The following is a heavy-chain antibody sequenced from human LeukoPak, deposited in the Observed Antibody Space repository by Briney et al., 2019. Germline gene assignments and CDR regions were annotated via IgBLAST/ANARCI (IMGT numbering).Heavy chain of an antibody. Sequence: GGSLRLSCAASGFTFSSYSMNWVRQAPGKGLEWVSYISSSSSTIYYADSVKGRFTISRDNAKNSLYLQMNSLRDEDTAVYYCARDLYYYDSSGYLPAPLDYWGQGTLVTVSS. CDR1: GFTFSSYS. CDR2: ISSSSSTI. V-gene: IGHV3-48*02. D-gene: IGHD3-22*01. CDR3: ARDLYYYDSSGYLPAPLDY. J-gene: IGHJ4*02.